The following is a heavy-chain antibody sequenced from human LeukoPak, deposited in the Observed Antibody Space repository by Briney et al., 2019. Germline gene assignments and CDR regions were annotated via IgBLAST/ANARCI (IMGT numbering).Heavy chain of an antibody. CDR3: ASFEASWDSSGYSYYFDY. Sequence: ASVKVSCKASGGTFSSYAISWVRQAPGQGLEWMGGIIPIFGTANYAQKFQGRVTITADESTSTAYMELSSLRSEDTAVYYCASFEASWDSSGYSYYFDYWGQGTLVTVSS. CDR2: IIPIFGTA. D-gene: IGHD3-22*01. CDR1: GGTFSSYA. V-gene: IGHV1-69*13. J-gene: IGHJ4*02.